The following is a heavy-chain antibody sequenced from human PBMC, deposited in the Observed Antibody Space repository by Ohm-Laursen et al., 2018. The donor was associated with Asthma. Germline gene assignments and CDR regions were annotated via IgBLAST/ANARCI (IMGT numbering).Heavy chain of an antibody. V-gene: IGHV3-7*01. CDR3: AKDRSGYSYGFFGMDV. CDR1: GFTFSRNW. D-gene: IGHD5-18*01. CDR2: IKYDGSES. J-gene: IGHJ6*02. Sequence: SLRLSCTASGFTFSRNWMNWVRQVPGKGLEWVANIKYDGSESSYVDSVKGRFTISRDNSKNTLYLQMNSLRAEDTAVYYCAKDRSGYSYGFFGMDVWGQGTTVTVSS.